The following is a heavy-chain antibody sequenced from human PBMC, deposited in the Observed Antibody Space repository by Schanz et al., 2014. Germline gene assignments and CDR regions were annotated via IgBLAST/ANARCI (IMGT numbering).Heavy chain of an antibody. D-gene: IGHD1-1*01. V-gene: IGHV4-61*02. Sequence: QVQLQESGPGLVKPSQTLSLTCTVSGGSIRSGTYYWSWIRQPAGKALEWVGRVFPNGITNYNPSRKSRVTRSLATSKNECALTLTSLTAADTAVYYCARDTTWRLDLWGRGTLVTVSS. J-gene: IGHJ2*01. CDR2: VFPNGIT. CDR3: ARDTTWRLDL. CDR1: GGSIRSGTYY.